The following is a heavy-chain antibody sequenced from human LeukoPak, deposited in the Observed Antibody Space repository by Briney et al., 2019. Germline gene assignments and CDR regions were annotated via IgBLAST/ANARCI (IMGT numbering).Heavy chain of an antibody. CDR1: GFTFSSAW. CDR2: VNQDGRGK. J-gene: IGHJ3*02. V-gene: IGHV3-7*01. CDR3: AKLGGPYYDSSGYSYSHIEDAFDI. Sequence: GGSLRLSCAASGFTFSSAWMSWVRQAPGKGLEWVANVNQDGRGKYYVDSVKGRFTISKDNAKNSRYLQMNSLRAEDTAVYYCAKLGGPYYDSSGYSYSHIEDAFDIWGQGTMVTVSS. D-gene: IGHD3-22*01.